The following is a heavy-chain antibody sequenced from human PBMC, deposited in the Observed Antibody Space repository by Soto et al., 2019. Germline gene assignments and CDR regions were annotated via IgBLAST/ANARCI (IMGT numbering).Heavy chain of an antibody. CDR1: GYTFTSYD. CDR3: AREVCSSTSCYRYYYYGMDV. J-gene: IGHJ6*02. CDR2: MNPNSGNT. D-gene: IGHD2-2*02. V-gene: IGHV1-8*01. Sequence: QVQLVQSGAEVKKPGASVKVSCKASGYTFTSYDINWVRQATGQGLEWMGWMNPNSGNTGYAQKFQGRVTMTRNTSISTAYMELSSLRSEDTAVYYCAREVCSSTSCYRYYYYGMDVWGQGTTVTVSS.